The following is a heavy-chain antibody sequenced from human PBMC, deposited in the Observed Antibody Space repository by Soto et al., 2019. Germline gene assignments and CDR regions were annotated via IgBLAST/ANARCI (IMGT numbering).Heavy chain of an antibody. V-gene: IGHV4-30-2*01. D-gene: IGHD3-3*01. Sequence: PSETLSLTCAVSGVSINSGGYSWSWIRQPPGKGLEWIGYIYHSATYYNPSLKSRVTISVDRSKNQFSLKLSSVTAADTAVYYCTSSITIFGVVIIPFHIWGQGTMVTVSS. CDR2: IYHSAT. CDR3: TSSITIFGVVIIPFHI. CDR1: GVSINSGGYS. J-gene: IGHJ3*02.